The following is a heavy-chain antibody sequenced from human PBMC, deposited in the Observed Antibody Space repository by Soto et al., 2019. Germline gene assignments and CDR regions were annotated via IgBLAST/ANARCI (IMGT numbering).Heavy chain of an antibody. Sequence: TGGSLRLSCAASGFTFSSYAMSWVVQAPGKGLEWVSAISGSGGSTYYADSVKGRSTISRDNSKNTLYLQMNSLRAEDTAVDYCAKDWRYYDSSGARTGFDPWGQGTLVTVSS. D-gene: IGHD3-22*01. J-gene: IGHJ5*02. CDR1: GFTFSSYA. CDR3: AKDWRYYDSSGARTGFDP. CDR2: ISGSGGST. V-gene: IGHV3-23*01.